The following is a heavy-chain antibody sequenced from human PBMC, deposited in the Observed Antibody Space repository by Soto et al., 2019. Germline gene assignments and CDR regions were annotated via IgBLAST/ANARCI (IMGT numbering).Heavy chain of an antibody. CDR2: IYYSGST. J-gene: IGHJ3*02. D-gene: IGHD3-22*01. CDR3: ARESLIVDAFDI. CDR1: CGSISSYY. Sequence: SETLSLTCTGSCGSISSYYWSWIRQPPGKGLEWIGYIYYSGSTNYNPSLKSRVTISVDTSKNQFSLKLSSVTAADTAVYYCARESLIVDAFDIWGQGTMVTVSS. V-gene: IGHV4-59*01.